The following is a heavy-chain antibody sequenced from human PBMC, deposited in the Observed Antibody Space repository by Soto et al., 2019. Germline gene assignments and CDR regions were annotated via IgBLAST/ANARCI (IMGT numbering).Heavy chain of an antibody. V-gene: IGHV4-59*01. CDR2: IYYSGST. CDR3: ARIAARSRFDY. CDR1: GGSISSYY. D-gene: IGHD6-6*01. Sequence: SETLSLTCTVSGGSISSYYWSWIRQPPGKGLEWIGYIYYSGSTNYNPSLKSRVTISVDTSKNQFSLKLSSVTAADTAVYYCARIAARSRFDYCGQGTLVTVSS. J-gene: IGHJ4*02.